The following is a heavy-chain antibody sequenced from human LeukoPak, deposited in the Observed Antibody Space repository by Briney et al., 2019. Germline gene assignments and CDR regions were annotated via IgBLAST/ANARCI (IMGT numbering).Heavy chain of an antibody. J-gene: IGHJ3*02. CDR1: GGSISSYF. V-gene: IGHV4-59*01. Sequence: SETLSLTCTVSGGSISSYFWSWIRQPPGKGLEWIGYVYYSGSTNYNPSPKSRVTVSVDTSKQQFSLTLSSATAADTAVYYCARVLDLSKRGLDAFDIWGQGTMVTVSS. CDR2: VYYSGST. CDR3: ARVLDLSKRGLDAFDI. D-gene: IGHD3-16*01.